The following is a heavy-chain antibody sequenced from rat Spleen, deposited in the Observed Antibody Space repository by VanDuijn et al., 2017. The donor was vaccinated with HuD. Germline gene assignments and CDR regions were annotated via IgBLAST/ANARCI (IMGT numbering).Heavy chain of an antibody. CDR3: TRDHSHWDNYYPGGFAY. CDR2: IWTGGST. J-gene: IGHJ3*01. V-gene: IGHV2-30*01. CDR1: GFSLTSYN. Sequence: QVQLKESGPGLVQPSQTLSLTCTVSGFSLTSYNVHWVRQPTGKGLEWMGVIWTGGSTDYNSALKSRLSISRDTSKSQVFLKMNSLQTEDTAIYFCTRDHSHWDNYYPGGFAYWGQGTLVTVSS. D-gene: IGHD1-6*01.